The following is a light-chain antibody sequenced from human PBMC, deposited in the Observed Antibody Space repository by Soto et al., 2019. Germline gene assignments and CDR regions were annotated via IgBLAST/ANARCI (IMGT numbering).Light chain of an antibody. CDR2: APS. CDR3: QQLNNYPLT. Sequence: DIQLTQSPSFLSASVGDRVTITCRASQGISSYLAWYQHKPGKAPKLLIYAPSTLQSGVPSRFSGSGSGTEFTLTISGLQPKDFATYYCQQLNNYPLTFGGGTKVEIK. J-gene: IGKJ4*01. CDR1: QGISSY. V-gene: IGKV1-9*01.